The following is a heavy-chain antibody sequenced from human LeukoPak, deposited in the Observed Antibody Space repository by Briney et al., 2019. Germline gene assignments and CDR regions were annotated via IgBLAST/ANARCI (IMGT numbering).Heavy chain of an antibody. Sequence: ASVKVSCKASGYTFTSYGISWVRPAPGQGLEWMGWISAYNGNTNYAQKLQGRVTMTTDTSTSTAYMELRSLRSDDTAVYYCARDRCSGTSCYPNWFDPWGQGTLVIVSS. CDR2: ISAYNGNT. J-gene: IGHJ5*02. CDR3: ARDRCSGTSCYPNWFDP. V-gene: IGHV1-18*01. D-gene: IGHD2-2*01. CDR1: GYTFTSYG.